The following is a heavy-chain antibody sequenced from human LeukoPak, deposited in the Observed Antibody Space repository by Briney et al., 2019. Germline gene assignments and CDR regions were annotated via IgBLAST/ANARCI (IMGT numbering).Heavy chain of an antibody. CDR3: ARDLWPGSLNDAFDI. CDR1: GGSISGYY. D-gene: IGHD2-21*01. J-gene: IGHJ3*02. V-gene: IGHV4-59*12. CDR2: IHYSGET. Sequence: NPSETLSLTCTVSGGSISGYYWSWIRQPPGKGLEWIGYIHYSGETNYNPSLSSRVTIAMDTSKNQFSLNLRSVTAADTAVYYCARDLWPGSLNDAFDIWGQGTMVTVSS.